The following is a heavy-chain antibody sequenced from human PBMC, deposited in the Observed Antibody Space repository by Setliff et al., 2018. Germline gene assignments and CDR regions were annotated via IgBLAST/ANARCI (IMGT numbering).Heavy chain of an antibody. Sequence: SETLSLTCTVAGGSTNNYHWTWIRQPAGKGLEWIGRLYPNGNTNYNPSLKRRVNMSADSSKNNLSLRLKYVTAADTAAYYCAREDWNGNAFDIWGTGTMVTVSS. V-gene: IGHV4-4*07. J-gene: IGHJ3*02. CDR2: LYPNGNT. CDR3: AREDWNGNAFDI. CDR1: GGSTNNYH. D-gene: IGHD1-1*01.